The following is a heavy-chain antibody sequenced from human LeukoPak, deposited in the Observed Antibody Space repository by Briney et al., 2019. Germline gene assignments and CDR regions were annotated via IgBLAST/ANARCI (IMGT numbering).Heavy chain of an antibody. J-gene: IGHJ5*02. CDR3: ARDVGDIVTIPAAISVP. D-gene: IGHD2-2*01. CDR1: GYTFSSYG. Sequence: ASVKVSCKASGYTFSSYGISWVRQAPGQGLEWMGWISAYNGNTNYAQMVQGRVTMTTDTSTSTAYMEVRSLRSDDTAMYYCARDVGDIVTIPAAISVPWRQGTLVTVSS. V-gene: IGHV1-18*01. CDR2: ISAYNGNT.